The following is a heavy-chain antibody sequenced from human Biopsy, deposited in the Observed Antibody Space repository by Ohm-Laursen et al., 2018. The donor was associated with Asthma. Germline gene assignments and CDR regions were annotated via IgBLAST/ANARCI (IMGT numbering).Heavy chain of an antibody. CDR2: INPNSGGT. Sequence: GASVKASCKAYGYTFIGCPIHWLRQAPGQGLEWMGRINPNSGGTSYGQKFQGRVTMTRDTSISKAYMEVSRLRSDDTAVYYCARGQKSAGDRWFDPWGQGTLVTVSS. CDR3: ARGQKSAGDRWFDP. D-gene: IGHD6-13*01. CDR1: GYTFIGCP. V-gene: IGHV1-2*06. J-gene: IGHJ5*02.